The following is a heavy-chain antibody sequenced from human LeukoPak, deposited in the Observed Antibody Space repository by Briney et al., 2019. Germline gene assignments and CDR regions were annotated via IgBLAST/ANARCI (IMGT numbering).Heavy chain of an antibody. J-gene: IGHJ3*02. CDR3: AKDLIDYVWGSYRERDAFDI. Sequence: GGSLRLSCAASGFTFSKAWMSWVRQAPGKGLEWVSAISGSGGSTYYADSVKGRFTISRDNSKNTLYLQMNSLRAEDTAVYYCAKDLIDYVWGSYRERDAFDIWGQGTMVTVSS. V-gene: IGHV3-23*01. CDR2: ISGSGGST. CDR1: GFTFSKAW. D-gene: IGHD3-16*02.